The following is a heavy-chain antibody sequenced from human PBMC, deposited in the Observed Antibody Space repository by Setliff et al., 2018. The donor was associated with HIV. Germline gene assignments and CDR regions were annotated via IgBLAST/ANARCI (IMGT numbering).Heavy chain of an antibody. CDR2: IYYIGTT. V-gene: IGHV4-39*01. D-gene: IGHD6-19*01. Sequence: SETLSLTCTLSGDSISNSNYYWGWIRQPPGKGLEWIASIYYIGTTFYNPSLKSRVTISVDTSTNQFSLRLTSVTAADTAIYYCAKHGGYTNGWRQTYNWFDPWGQGTLVTVSS. CDR3: AKHGGYTNGWRQTYNWFDP. J-gene: IGHJ5*02. CDR1: GDSISNSNYY.